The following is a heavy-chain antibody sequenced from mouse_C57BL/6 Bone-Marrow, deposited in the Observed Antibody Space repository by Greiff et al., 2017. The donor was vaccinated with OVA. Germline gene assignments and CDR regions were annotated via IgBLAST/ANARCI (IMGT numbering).Heavy chain of an antibody. D-gene: IGHD2-4*01. CDR3: ARDDDYEAYYFDY. CDR2: IDPSDSDT. V-gene: IGHV1-50*01. Sequence: VQLQQPGAELVKPGASVKLSCKASGYTFTSYWMQWVKQRPGQGLEWIGEIDPSDSDTNYNQKFKGKATLTVDTSSSTAYMQLSSLTSEDSAVYYCARDDDYEAYYFDYGGQGTTLTVSS. J-gene: IGHJ2*01. CDR1: GYTFTSYW.